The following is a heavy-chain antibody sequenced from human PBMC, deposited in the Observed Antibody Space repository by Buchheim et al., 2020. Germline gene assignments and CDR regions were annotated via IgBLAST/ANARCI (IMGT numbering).Heavy chain of an antibody. D-gene: IGHD3-3*01. CDR3: ARDLEDDLAFDS. V-gene: IGHV3-7*01. CDR2: INEDESEK. Sequence: EVQLLESGGGLVQPGGSLRLSCAASGFALSSYGIHWVRQAPGKGLEWVANINEDESEKYYGDSVKGRFTISRDNAKNSLYLQMNSLRAEDTAVYYCARDLEDDLAFDSWGQGTL. CDR1: GFALSSYG. J-gene: IGHJ4*02.